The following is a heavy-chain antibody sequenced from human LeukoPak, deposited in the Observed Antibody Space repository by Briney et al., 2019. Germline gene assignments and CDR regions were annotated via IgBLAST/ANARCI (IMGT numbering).Heavy chain of an antibody. Sequence: GGSLRLSCAASGFTVSSNYMSWVRQAPGKGLEWVSVIYSGGSTYYADSVKGRFTISRDNSKNTLYLQMNSLRAEDTAVYYCARVGLWELLDRAFDIWGQGTMVTVSS. CDR1: GFTVSSNY. CDR3: ARVGLWELLDRAFDI. D-gene: IGHD1-26*01. CDR2: IYSGGST. J-gene: IGHJ3*02. V-gene: IGHV3-53*01.